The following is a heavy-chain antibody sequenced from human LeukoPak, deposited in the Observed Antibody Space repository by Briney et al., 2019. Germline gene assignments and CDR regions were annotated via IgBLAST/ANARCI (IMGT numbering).Heavy chain of an antibody. Sequence: ASVKVSCKASGYTSTSYGISWVRQAPGQGLEWMGWISAYNGNTNYAQKLQGRVTMTTDTSTSTAYMELRSLRSDDTAVYYCARDQQSYYDSSGYLWFDPWGQGTLVTVSS. V-gene: IGHV1-18*01. CDR2: ISAYNGNT. CDR3: ARDQQSYYDSSGYLWFDP. D-gene: IGHD3-22*01. J-gene: IGHJ5*02. CDR1: GYTSTSYG.